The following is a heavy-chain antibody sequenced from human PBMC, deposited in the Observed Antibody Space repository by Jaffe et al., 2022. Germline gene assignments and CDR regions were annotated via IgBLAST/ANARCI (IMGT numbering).Heavy chain of an antibody. Sequence: QVQLVQSGAEVKKPGASVKVSCKASGYTFTSYDINWVRQATGQGLEWMGWMNPNSGNTGYAQKFQGRVTMTRNTSISTAYMELSSLRSEDTAVYYCARATRPRYFDLFFPFDPWGQGTLVTVSS. CDR1: GYTFTSYD. CDR2: MNPNSGNT. D-gene: IGHD3-9*01. V-gene: IGHV1-8*01. J-gene: IGHJ5*02. CDR3: ARATRPRYFDLFFPFDP.